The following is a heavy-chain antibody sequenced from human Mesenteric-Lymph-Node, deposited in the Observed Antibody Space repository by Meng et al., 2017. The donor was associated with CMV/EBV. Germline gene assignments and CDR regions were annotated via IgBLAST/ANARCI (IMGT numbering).Heavy chain of an antibody. CDR3: AREGTYSSSSGLGL. Sequence: ASVKVSCKASGYTFSGYYMHWVRQAPGEGLEWMGWINPNSGGTNYAQKFQGRVTMTRDTSITTLFMELRGLRADDTAVYYCAREGTYSSSSGLGLWGPGTLVTVSS. V-gene: IGHV1-2*02. CDR2: INPNSGGT. D-gene: IGHD6-6*01. J-gene: IGHJ4*02. CDR1: GYTFSGYY.